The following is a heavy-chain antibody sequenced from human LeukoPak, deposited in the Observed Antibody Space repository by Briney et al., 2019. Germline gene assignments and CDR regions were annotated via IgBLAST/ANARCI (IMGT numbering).Heavy chain of an antibody. J-gene: IGHJ4*02. V-gene: IGHV3-48*01. CDR2: ISTTMTTI. CDR3: ARDFSYFRIHFDY. D-gene: IGHD3-9*01. CDR1: GFTFSSYE. Sequence: GGSLRLSCAASGFTFSSYEMNWVRQAPGKGLEWVSYISTTMTTIYYADSVKGRFTVSRDNAKNSLYLQMDSLRAEDTAVYYCARDFSYFRIHFDYWGQGTLVTVSS.